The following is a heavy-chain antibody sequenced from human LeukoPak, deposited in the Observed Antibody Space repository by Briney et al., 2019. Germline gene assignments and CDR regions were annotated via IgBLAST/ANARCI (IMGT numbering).Heavy chain of an antibody. J-gene: IGHJ3*02. CDR1: RFTFSSYW. Sequence: GGSLRLSCAASRFTFSSYWMSWVRQAPGKGLEWVANIKQDGSEKYYVDSVKGRFTISRDNAKNSLYLQMNSLRAEDTAVYYCARSGQWLVLDAFDIWGQGTMVTVSS. CDR3: ARSGQWLVLDAFDI. V-gene: IGHV3-7*01. CDR2: IKQDGSEK. D-gene: IGHD6-19*01.